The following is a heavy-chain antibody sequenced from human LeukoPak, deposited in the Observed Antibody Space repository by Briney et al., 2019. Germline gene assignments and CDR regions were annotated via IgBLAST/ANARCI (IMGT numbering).Heavy chain of an antibody. CDR2: ISGSGGST. V-gene: IGHV3-23*01. CDR1: GFTFSSYA. D-gene: IGHD3-9*01. CDR3: AKEGGILTGKTLNYFDY. Sequence: GGSLRLSCAASGFTFSSYAMSWVRQAPGKGLEWVSAISGSGGSTYYADSVKGRFTISRDNSKNTLYLQMNSLRAEDTAVYYCAKEGGILTGKTLNYFDYWGQGTLVTVSS. J-gene: IGHJ4*02.